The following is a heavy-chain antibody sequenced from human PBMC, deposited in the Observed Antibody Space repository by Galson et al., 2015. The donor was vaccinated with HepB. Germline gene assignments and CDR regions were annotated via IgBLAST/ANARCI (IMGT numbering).Heavy chain of an antibody. J-gene: IGHJ6*02. D-gene: IGHD5-24*01. CDR2: ISGIVGST. Sequence: SLRLSCAASGVTFSTYAMSWVRQAPGHGLEWVGLISGIVGSTYYADYVKGRFTITRDNSKSTLYLQENSLRADDAAVYYCAKRNWRSCYYSGMDVWGQGTTVTASS. CDR3: AKRNWRSCYYSGMDV. V-gene: IGHV3-23*01. CDR1: GVTFSTYA.